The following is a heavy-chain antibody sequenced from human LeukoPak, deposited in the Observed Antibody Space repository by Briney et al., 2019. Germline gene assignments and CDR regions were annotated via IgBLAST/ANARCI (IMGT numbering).Heavy chain of an antibody. J-gene: IGHJ4*02. CDR2: ISWDGGST. D-gene: IGHD1-26*01. Sequence: GGSLRPSCAASGFTFDDYTMHWVRQAPGKGLEWVSLISWDGGSTYYADSVKGRFTISRDNSKNSLYLQMNSLRTEDTALYYCAKSSPYSGSYYQDHRNYFDYWGQGTLVTVSS. CDR1: GFTFDDYT. CDR3: AKSSPYSGSYYQDHRNYFDY. V-gene: IGHV3-43*01.